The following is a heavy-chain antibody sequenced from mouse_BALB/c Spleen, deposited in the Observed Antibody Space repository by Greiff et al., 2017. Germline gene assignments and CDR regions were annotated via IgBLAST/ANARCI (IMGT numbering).Heavy chain of an antibody. Sequence: VQLKQSGPGLVQPSQTVSLTCTVTGISITTGHYSWSWIRQFPGNKLEWIGYIYYSGTITYNPSLTSLTTITSNPSKNQFFLEMNSLTAEDTATDYCAREDGGYCDYWGQGTTLTVAS. CDR1: GISITTGHYS. CDR3: AREDGGYCDY. V-gene: IGHV3-5*02. D-gene: IGHD1-1*01. J-gene: IGHJ2*01. CDR2: IYYSGTI.